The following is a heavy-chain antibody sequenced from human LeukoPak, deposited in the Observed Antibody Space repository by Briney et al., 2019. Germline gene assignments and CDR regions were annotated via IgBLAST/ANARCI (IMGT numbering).Heavy chain of an antibody. V-gene: IGHV4-39*01. J-gene: IGHJ3*02. CDR1: GGSISSSSYY. Sequence: SETLSLTCTVSGGSISSSSYYWGWIRQPPGKGPEWIGSIYYSGSAYYNPSLKSRVTISVDTSKNQFSLKLSSVTAADTAVYYCARGRDYDFWSARNHGAFDIWGQGTMVTVSS. CDR2: IYYSGSA. CDR3: ARGRDYDFWSARNHGAFDI. D-gene: IGHD3-3*01.